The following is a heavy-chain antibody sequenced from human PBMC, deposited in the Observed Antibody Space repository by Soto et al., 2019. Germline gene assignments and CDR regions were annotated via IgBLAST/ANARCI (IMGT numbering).Heavy chain of an antibody. CDR2: IYHSGST. V-gene: IGHV4-4*02. Sequence: SETLSLTCAVSGGSISSINWWSWVRQPPGKGLEWIGEIYHSGSTNYNPSLKSRVTISVDKSKNQFSLKLSSVTAADTAVYYCARRASSGYYGDWFDPWGQGTLVTVSS. D-gene: IGHD3-22*01. CDR1: GGSISSINW. J-gene: IGHJ5*02. CDR3: ARRASSGYYGDWFDP.